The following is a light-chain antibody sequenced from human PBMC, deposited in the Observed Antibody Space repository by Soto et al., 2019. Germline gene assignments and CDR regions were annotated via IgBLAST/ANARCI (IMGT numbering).Light chain of an antibody. CDR1: SSDIGADNF. J-gene: IGLJ2*01. V-gene: IGLV2-14*03. CDR3: TSWTTSTTMI. CDR2: DVN. Sequence: QSALTQPASVSGSPGQSITISCTGTSSDIGADNFVYWYQQHPGKAPKLMLYDVNIRPSGVSNRFSGSKSGNTASLTISGLQAEDEADYYCTSWTTSTTMIFGGGTKVTVL.